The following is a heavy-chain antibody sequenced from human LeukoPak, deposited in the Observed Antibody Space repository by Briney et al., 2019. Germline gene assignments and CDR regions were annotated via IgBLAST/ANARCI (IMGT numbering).Heavy chain of an antibody. CDR1: GGSFSGYY. CDR2: IYYSGST. V-gene: IGHV4-30-4*08. Sequence: SETLSLTCAVYGGSFSGYYWSWIRQPPGKGLEWIGYIYYSGSTYYNPSLKSRVTISVDTSKNQFSLKLSSVTAADTAVYYCARDGMVGNDYWGQGTLVTVSS. CDR3: ARDGMVGNDY. D-gene: IGHD6-19*01. J-gene: IGHJ4*02.